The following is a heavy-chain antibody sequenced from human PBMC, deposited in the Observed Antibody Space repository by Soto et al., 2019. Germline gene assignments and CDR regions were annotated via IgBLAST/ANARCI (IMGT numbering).Heavy chain of an antibody. CDR3: ARRYGSAFDI. J-gene: IGHJ3*02. D-gene: IGHD3-10*01. V-gene: IGHV4-59*01. CDR2: IYYSGST. CDR1: GGSISSYY. Sequence: PSETLSLTCTVSGGSISSYYWSWIRQPPGKGLEWIGYIYYSGSTNYNLSLKSRVTISVDTSKNQFSLKLSSVTAADTAVYYCARRYGSAFDIWGQGTMVTVSS.